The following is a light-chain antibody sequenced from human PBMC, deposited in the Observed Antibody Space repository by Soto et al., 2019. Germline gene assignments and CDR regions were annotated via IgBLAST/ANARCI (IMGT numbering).Light chain of an antibody. J-gene: IGLJ1*01. CDR3: CLYAGSSTFLYV. CDR2: EGS. V-gene: IGLV2-23*03. CDR1: SSDVGSYNL. Sequence: QSALTQPASVSGSPGQSITISCSGTSSDVGSYNLVSWYQQHPGKAPKLMIYEGSKRPSGVSNRFSGSKSGNTASLTISGLQAEDEADYYCCLYAGSSTFLYVFGTGTKVTVL.